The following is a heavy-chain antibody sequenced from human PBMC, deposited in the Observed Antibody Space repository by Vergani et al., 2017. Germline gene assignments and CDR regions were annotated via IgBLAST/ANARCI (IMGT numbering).Heavy chain of an antibody. Sequence: QVQLVESGGGVVQPGRSLRLSCAASGFTFSTYGLHWVRQAPGKGLEWVAVIWYDGSNKYYGDSVKGRFTISRDNSMDTLYLQMNGLRAEDTAVYYCARGAGYCSSTSCPPTLRNYYYYMDVWGKGTTVTVSS. CDR3: ARGAGYCSSTSCPPTLRNYYYYMDV. D-gene: IGHD2-2*01. J-gene: IGHJ6*03. CDR1: GFTFSTYG. V-gene: IGHV3-33*01. CDR2: IWYDGSNK.